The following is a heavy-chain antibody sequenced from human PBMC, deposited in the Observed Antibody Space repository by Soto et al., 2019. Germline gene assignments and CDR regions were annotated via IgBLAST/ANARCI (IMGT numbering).Heavy chain of an antibody. CDR2: INPNRGGT. Sequence: ASVQVSCKASGYTFTGYYMHWVRQAPGQGLAWMGWINPNRGGTNYAQKFQGRVTMTRDTSISTAYMELSRLRSDDTAVYYCARESGDRGYDSWDEYYGMDVGGQW. CDR3: ARESGDRGYDSWDEYYGMDV. J-gene: IGHJ6*01. D-gene: IGHD5-12*01. V-gene: IGHV1-2*02. CDR1: GYTFTGYY.